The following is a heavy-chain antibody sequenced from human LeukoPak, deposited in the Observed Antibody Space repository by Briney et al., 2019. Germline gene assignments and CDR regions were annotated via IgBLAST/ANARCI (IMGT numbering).Heavy chain of an antibody. CDR2: IYYSGST. J-gene: IGHJ5*02. CDR3: ARDHGQEPTTGEYNWFDP. CDR1: GGSISSYY. V-gene: IGHV4-59*01. Sequence: PSETLSLTCTVSGGSISSYYWSWFRQPPGKGLEWIGYIYYSGSTNYNPSLKSRVTISVDTFKNQFSLKLSSVTAADTAVYYCARDHGQEPTTGEYNWFDPWGQGTLVTVSS. D-gene: IGHD3-16*01.